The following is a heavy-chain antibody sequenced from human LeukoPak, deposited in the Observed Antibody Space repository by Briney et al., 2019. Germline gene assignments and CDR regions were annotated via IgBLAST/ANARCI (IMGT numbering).Heavy chain of an antibody. J-gene: IGHJ4*02. CDR3: ATDLPVAGTFTY. D-gene: IGHD6-19*01. V-gene: IGHV1-24*01. Sequence: ASVKVSCKVSGYTLTELSMHWVRQAPGKGLEWMGGFDPEDGETIYAQKFQGRVTMTEDTSTDTAYMEVSSLRSEDTAVYYCATDLPVAGTFTYWGQGTLVTVSS. CDR1: GYTLTELS. CDR2: FDPEDGET.